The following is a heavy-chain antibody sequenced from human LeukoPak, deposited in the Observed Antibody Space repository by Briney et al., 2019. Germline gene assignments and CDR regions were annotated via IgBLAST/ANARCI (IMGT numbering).Heavy chain of an antibody. V-gene: IGHV3-23*01. CDR3: AKVPQPDYYFDY. Sequence: PGGSLRLSCSASGFTFSSYDMSWVRQAPGKGLEWVSSISGSGDRTIYADSVRGRFTISRDKSKNTLYQQMCSLRAEDTAVYYCAKVPQPDYYFDYWGQGSLVTVSS. J-gene: IGHJ4*02. CDR1: GFTFSSYD. CDR2: ISGSGDRT.